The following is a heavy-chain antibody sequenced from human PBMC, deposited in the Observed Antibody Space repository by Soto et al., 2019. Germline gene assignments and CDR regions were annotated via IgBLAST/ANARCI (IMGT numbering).Heavy chain of an antibody. V-gene: IGHV4-30-4*01. Sequence: QVQLQESGPGLVRPSQTLSLTCTVSGGSISSGDYYWIWLRQSPGKSLEWIGYNYYSGSTYYNPTLTSLGTIAIDTSKNQFSLKLSSVTAADTAVYYCARERVPSYIHHTWFDSWGQGTLVTVSA. J-gene: IGHJ5*01. D-gene: IGHD3-10*01. CDR1: GGSISSGDYY. CDR2: NYYSGST. CDR3: ARERVPSYIHHTWFDS.